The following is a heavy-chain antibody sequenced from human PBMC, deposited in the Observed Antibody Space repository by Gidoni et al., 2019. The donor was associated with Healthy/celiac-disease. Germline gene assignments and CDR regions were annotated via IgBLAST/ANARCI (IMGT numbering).Heavy chain of an antibody. D-gene: IGHD6-19*01. Sequence: EVQLVESGGGLVQPGRSLRLSCTASGFTFGDYAMSWVRQAPGKGLEWVGFIRSKAYGGTTEYAASVKGRFTISRDDSKSIAYLQMNSLKTEDTAVYYCTRECFVYSSGCVYYGMDVWGQGTTVTVSS. CDR2: IRSKAYGGTT. J-gene: IGHJ6*02. V-gene: IGHV3-49*04. CDR3: TRECFVYSSGCVYYGMDV. CDR1: GFTFGDYA.